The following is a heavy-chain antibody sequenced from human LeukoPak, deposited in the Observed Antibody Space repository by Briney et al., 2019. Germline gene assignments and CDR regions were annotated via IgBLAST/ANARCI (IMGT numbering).Heavy chain of an antibody. J-gene: IGHJ4*02. D-gene: IGHD3-22*01. V-gene: IGHV4-61*02. CDR2: IYTSGST. CDR1: GGSISSGSYY. Sequence: SQTLSLTCTVSGGSISSGSYYWSWIRQPAGKGLEWIGRIYTSGSTNYNPSLKSRVTISVDTSKNQFSLKLSSVTAADTAVYYCASGHYYDSGGYYGLGYWGQGTLVTVSS. CDR3: ASGHYYDSGGYYGLGY.